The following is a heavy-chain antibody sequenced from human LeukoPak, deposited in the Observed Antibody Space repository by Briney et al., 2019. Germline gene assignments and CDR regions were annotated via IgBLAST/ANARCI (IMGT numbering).Heavy chain of an antibody. Sequence: ASVKVSCKASGYTFTSYVINWVRQAPGQGLEWMGWISAYNGNTNYAQKLQGRVTITADESTSTAYMELSSLRSEDTAVYYCNYYDSSGYPEEGYYFDYWGQGTLVTVSS. J-gene: IGHJ4*02. CDR2: ISAYNGNT. D-gene: IGHD3-22*01. CDR1: GYTFTSYV. CDR3: NYYDSSGYPEEGYYFDY. V-gene: IGHV1-18*01.